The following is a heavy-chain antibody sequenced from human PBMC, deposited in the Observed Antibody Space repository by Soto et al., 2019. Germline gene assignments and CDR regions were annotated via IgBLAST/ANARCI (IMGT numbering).Heavy chain of an antibody. J-gene: IGHJ5*02. CDR2: IRRKVNSYAT. V-gene: IGHV3-73*01. CDR3: TRGGSNTWRFDP. D-gene: IGHD7-27*01. Sequence: EVQLVESGGGLVQPGNSLQLSCAASGFIFSDSVIHWVRQAPGKGLECVGRIRRKVNSYATAYTASVNGRFAISRDDSRDTAYLQMNSLQVEDTALYYCTRGGSNTWRFDPWGQGTLVIVSS. CDR1: GFIFSDSV.